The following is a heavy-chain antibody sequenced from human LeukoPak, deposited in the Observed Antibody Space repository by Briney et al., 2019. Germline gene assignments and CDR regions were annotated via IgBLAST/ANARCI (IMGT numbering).Heavy chain of an antibody. D-gene: IGHD6-6*01. CDR3: ARDRPPRIAARLHYYYYYMDV. CDR2: IVPIFGTA. J-gene: IGHJ6*03. V-gene: IGHV1-69*05. CDR1: GGTFSSYA. Sequence: SVKVSCKGSGGTFSSYAISWVRQAPGQGLEWMGGIVPIFGTANYAQKFQGRVTITTDESTSTAYMELSSLRSEDTAVYYCARDRPPRIAARLHYYYYYMDVWGKGTTVTVSS.